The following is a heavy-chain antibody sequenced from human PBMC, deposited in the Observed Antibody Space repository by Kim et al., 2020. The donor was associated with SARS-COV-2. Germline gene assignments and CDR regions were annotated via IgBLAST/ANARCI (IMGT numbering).Heavy chain of an antibody. D-gene: IGHD1-1*01. CDR3: AKAAWRALYWFDP. J-gene: IGHJ5*02. CDR2: ISYDGSNK. V-gene: IGHV3-30*18. CDR1: GFTFSSYG. Sequence: GGSLRLSCAASGFTFSSYGMHWVRQAPGKGLEWVAVISYDGSNKYYADSVKGRFTISRDNSKNTLYLQMNSLRAEDTAVYYCAKAAWRALYWFDPWGQGTLVTVSS.